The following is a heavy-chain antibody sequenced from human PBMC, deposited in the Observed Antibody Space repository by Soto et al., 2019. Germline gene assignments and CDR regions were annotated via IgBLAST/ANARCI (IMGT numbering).Heavy chain of an antibody. V-gene: IGHV4-34*01. CDR1: GGSFSGYY. Sequence: PSETLSLTCAVYGGSFSGYYWSWIRQPPGKGLEWIGEINHSGSTNYNPSLKSRVTISVDTSKNQFSLKLSSVTAADTAVYYCARCRRGSYGSGSYYSYWGQGTLVTVSS. D-gene: IGHD3-10*01. J-gene: IGHJ4*02. CDR3: ARCRRGSYGSGSYYSY. CDR2: INHSGST.